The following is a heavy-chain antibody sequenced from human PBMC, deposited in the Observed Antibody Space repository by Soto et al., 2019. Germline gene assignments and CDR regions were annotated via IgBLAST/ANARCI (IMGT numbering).Heavy chain of an antibody. D-gene: IGHD2-2*03. V-gene: IGHV3-53*01. CDR1: GFTVSSNY. Sequence: GWSLRLSCAASGFTVSSNYMSWVRQAPGKGLEWVSVIYSGGSTYYADSVKGRFTISRDNSKNTLYLQMNSLRAEDTAVYYCARDGYCSSTSCLTYYGMDVWGQGTTVTVSS. CDR2: IYSGGST. CDR3: ARDGYCSSTSCLTYYGMDV. J-gene: IGHJ6*02.